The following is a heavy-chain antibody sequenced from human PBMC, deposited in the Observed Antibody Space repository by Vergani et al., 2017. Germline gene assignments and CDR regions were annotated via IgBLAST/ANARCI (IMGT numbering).Heavy chain of an antibody. CDR3: ARDSKGTYGSGNYYFDY. J-gene: IGHJ4*02. CDR2: ISSSSSTI. V-gene: IGHV3-48*02. CDR1: GFTFSSYS. Sequence: EVQLVESGGGLVQPGGSLRLSCAASGFTFSSYSMNWVRQAPGKGLEWVSYISSSSSTIYYADSVKGRFTISRDNAKNSLYLQMNSLRDEDTAVYYCARDSKGTYGSGNYYFDYWGQGTLVTVSS. D-gene: IGHD3-10*01.